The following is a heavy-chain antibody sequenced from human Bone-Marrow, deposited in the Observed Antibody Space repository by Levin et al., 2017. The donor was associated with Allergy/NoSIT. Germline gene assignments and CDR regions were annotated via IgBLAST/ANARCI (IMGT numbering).Heavy chain of an antibody. Sequence: GGSLRLSCAASGFTFSAYGIHWVRQVPGKGLEWVSGIERTDDTYYLGSVKGRFTISRDNGKNSCYLQMNSLRAGDTAVYYCVRGAEFYGMDVWGQGTTVIVSS. CDR2: IERTDDT. V-gene: IGHV3-13*01. CDR1: GFTFSAYG. D-gene: IGHD1-26*01. J-gene: IGHJ6*02. CDR3: VRGAEFYGMDV.